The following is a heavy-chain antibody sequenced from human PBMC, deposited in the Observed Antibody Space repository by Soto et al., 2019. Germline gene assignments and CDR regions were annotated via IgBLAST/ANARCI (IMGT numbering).Heavy chain of an antibody. CDR3: ARGAHCSSTSCFDY. J-gene: IGHJ4*02. D-gene: IGHD2-2*01. CDR2: IYYGGST. Sequence: SETLSLTCTVSGGSVSSGSYYWSWIRQPPGKGLEWIGYIYYGGSTNYNPSLKSRVTISVDTSKNQFSLKLSSVTAADTAVYYCARGAHCSSTSCFDYWGQGTLVTVSS. V-gene: IGHV4-61*01. CDR1: GGSVSSGSYY.